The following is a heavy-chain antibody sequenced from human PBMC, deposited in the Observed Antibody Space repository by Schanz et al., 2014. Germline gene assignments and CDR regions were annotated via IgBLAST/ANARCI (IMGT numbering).Heavy chain of an antibody. D-gene: IGHD3-10*01. Sequence: EAHLVESGGGLVQPGGSLRLSCTASGFTFSSYSMSWDRQAPGKGLEWVSGFDAHDGRAYYADSAKGRFTISRDNSKSTLYLQMNSLRAEDTAVYYCARPALWFGDNCFDPWGQGTLVTVSS. CDR1: GFTFSSYS. CDR3: ARPALWFGDNCFDP. V-gene: IGHV3-23*04. CDR2: FDAHDGRA. J-gene: IGHJ5*02.